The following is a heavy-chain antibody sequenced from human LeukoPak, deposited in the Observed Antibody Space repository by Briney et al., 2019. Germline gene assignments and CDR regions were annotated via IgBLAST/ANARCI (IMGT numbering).Heavy chain of an antibody. CDR2: MSPNSGNT. CDR1: GYTFTSYD. Sequence: ASVKVSCKASGYTFTSYDINWVRQATGQGLEWMGWMSPNSGNTGYAQKFQGRVTMTRNTSISTAYMELSSLRSEDTAVYYCARRLAAAGNYYYYYGMDVWGQGTTVTVSS. V-gene: IGHV1-8*01. D-gene: IGHD6-13*01. J-gene: IGHJ6*02. CDR3: ARRLAAAGNYYYYYGMDV.